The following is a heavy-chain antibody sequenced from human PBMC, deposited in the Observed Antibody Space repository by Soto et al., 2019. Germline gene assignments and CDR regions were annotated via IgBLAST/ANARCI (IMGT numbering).Heavy chain of an antibody. D-gene: IGHD4-4*01. V-gene: IGHV4-30-4*01. CDR2: IYDSGST. J-gene: IGHJ6*02. Sequence: PSETLSLTCTVSGGSISSGDYYWSWIRQPPGKGLEWIGYIYDSGSTYYNASLKSRVTISLDTSNYQFSLKLSSVTAADTAVYYCARDGDGRMTTNPYYYNGMDVWGPGTTVTVSS. CDR1: GGSISSGDYY. CDR3: ARDGDGRMTTNPYYYNGMDV.